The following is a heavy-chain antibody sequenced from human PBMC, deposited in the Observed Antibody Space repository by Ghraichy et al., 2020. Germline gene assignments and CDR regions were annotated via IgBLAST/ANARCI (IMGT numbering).Heavy chain of an antibody. D-gene: IGHD2-15*01. CDR1: GYTFTGYY. CDR2: INPNSGGT. CDR3: ARYCSGGSCHDY. J-gene: IGHJ4*02. Sequence: ASVNVSCKASGYTFTGYYMHWVRQAPGQGLEWMGWINPNSGGTNYAQKFQGRVTMTRDTSISTAYMELSRLRSDDTAVYYCARYCSGGSCHDYWGQGTLVTVSS. V-gene: IGHV1-2*02.